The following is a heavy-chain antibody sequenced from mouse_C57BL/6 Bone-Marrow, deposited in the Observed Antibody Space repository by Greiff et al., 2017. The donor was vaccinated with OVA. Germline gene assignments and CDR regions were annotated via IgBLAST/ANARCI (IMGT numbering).Heavy chain of an antibody. CDR2: IYPRSGNT. CDR1: GYTFTSYG. Sequence: VKLVESGAELARPGASVKLSCKASGYTFTSYGISWVKQRTGQGLEWIGEIYPRSGNTYYNEKFKGKATLTADKSSSTAYMELRSLTSEDSAVYFCARRGDLFLDYWGQGTTLTVSS. J-gene: IGHJ2*01. V-gene: IGHV1-81*01. CDR3: ARRGDLFLDY.